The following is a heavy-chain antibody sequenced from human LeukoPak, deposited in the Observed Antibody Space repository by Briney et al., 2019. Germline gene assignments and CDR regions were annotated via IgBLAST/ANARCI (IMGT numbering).Heavy chain of an antibody. CDR3: ARDGSDHPIVVVPAAKGFDAFDI. D-gene: IGHD2-2*01. J-gene: IGHJ3*02. V-gene: IGHV4-4*07. CDR1: GGSISSYY. CDR2: IYTSGST. Sequence: PSETLSLTCTVSGGSISSYYWSWIRQPAGKGLEWIGRIYTSGSTNYNPSLKSRVTMSVDTSKNQFSLKLSSVTAADTAVYYCARDGSDHPIVVVPAAKGFDAFDIWGQGTMVTVSS.